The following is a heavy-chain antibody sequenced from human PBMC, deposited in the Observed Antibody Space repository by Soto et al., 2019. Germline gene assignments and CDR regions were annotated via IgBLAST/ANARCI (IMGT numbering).Heavy chain of an antibody. J-gene: IGHJ4*02. CDR3: ARSPTVLIRYFDY. CDR1: GGSISSGDYY. Sequence: PSETLSLTCTVSGGSISSGDYYWSWIRQPPGKGLEWIAYIYYSGSTYYNPSLKSRVTISVDTSKNHFSLTLNSVTAADTAVYYCARSPTVLIRYFDYWGQGTLVT. CDR2: IYYSGST. D-gene: IGHD4-17*01. V-gene: IGHV4-30-4*01.